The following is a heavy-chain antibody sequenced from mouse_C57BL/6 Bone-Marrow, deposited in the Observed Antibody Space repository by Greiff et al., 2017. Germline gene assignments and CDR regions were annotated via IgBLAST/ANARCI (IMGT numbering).Heavy chain of an antibody. CDR3: ASSSVHFDY. CDR2: IYPGSGST. Sequence: QVQLKQPGAELVKPGASVKMSCKASGYTFTSYWITWVKQRPGQGLEWIGDIYPGSGSTNYNEKFKSKATMTVDTSSSTDYMQLSSLTSEDAAVYYSASSSVHFDYWGQGTTVTVSS. CDR1: GYTFTSYW. D-gene: IGHD3-2*02. V-gene: IGHV1-55*01. J-gene: IGHJ2*01.